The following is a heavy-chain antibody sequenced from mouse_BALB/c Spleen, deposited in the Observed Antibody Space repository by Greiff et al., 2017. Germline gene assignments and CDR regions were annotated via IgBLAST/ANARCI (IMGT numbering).Heavy chain of an antibody. D-gene: IGHD4-1*01. V-gene: IGHV3-8*02. Sequence: EVQRVESGPSLVKPSQTLSLTCSVTGDSITSGYWNWIRKFPGNKLEYMGYISYSGSTYYNPSLKSRISITRDTSKNQYYLQLNSVTTEDTATYYCARGTGTGYYAMDYWGQGTSVTVSS. CDR2: ISYSGST. J-gene: IGHJ4*01. CDR3: ARGTGTGYYAMDY. CDR1: GDSITSGY.